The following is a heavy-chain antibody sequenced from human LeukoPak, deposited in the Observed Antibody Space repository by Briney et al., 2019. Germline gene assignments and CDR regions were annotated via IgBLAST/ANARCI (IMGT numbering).Heavy chain of an antibody. CDR2: INPSGGST. CDR3: ARGASYYYDSSGYWPDY. J-gene: IGHJ4*02. CDR1: GYTFTSYY. D-gene: IGHD3-22*01. V-gene: IGHV1-46*01. Sequence: ASVKVSCKASGYTFTSYYMHWVRQAPGQGLEWMGIINPSGGSTSYAQKFQGRVTMTRDTSTSTVYMELSSLRSEDTAVYYCARGASYYYDSSGYWPDYWGQGTLVTVSP.